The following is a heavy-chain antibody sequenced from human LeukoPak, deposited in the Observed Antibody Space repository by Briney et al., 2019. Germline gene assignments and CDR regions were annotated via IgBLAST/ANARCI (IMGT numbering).Heavy chain of an antibody. CDR3: ARAPGVYYYDSSGYLDY. CDR2: IIPILGIA. V-gene: IGHV1-69*04. Sequence: SVKVSCKASGGTFSSYAISWVRQAPGQGLEWMGRIIPILGIANYAQKFQGRVTITADKSTSTAYMELSSLRSEDTAVYYCARAPGVYYYDSSGYLDYWGQGTLVTGSS. D-gene: IGHD3-22*01. J-gene: IGHJ4*02. CDR1: GGTFSSYA.